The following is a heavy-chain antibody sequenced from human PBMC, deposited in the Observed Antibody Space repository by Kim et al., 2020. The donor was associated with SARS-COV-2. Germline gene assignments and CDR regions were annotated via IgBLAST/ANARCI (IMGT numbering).Heavy chain of an antibody. V-gene: IGHV4-59*13. CDR2: IYYSGST. CDR3: ARARGGIHSSGWCWVFDL. D-gene: IGHD6-19*01. CDR1: GGSISSYY. Sequence: SETLSLTCTVSGGSISSYYWSWIRQPPGKGLEWIGYIYYSGSTNYNPSLKSRVTISVDTSKNQFSLKLSSVTAADTAVYYCARARGGIHSSGWCWVFDL. J-gene: IGHJ2*01.